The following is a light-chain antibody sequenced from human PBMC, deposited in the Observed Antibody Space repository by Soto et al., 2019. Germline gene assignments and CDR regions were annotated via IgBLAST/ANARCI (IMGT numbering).Light chain of an antibody. Sequence: QSVLTQPASVSGSPGQSITISCTGTSSDFGGYNYVSWYQQHPGKAPKLMIYDVSNRPSGVSNRFSGSKSGNTASLTISGLQAEVFFDDYCSSYICSRTLYV. CDR2: DVS. CDR1: SSDFGGYNY. V-gene: IGLV2-14*01. CDR3: SSYICSRTLYV. J-gene: IGLJ1*01.